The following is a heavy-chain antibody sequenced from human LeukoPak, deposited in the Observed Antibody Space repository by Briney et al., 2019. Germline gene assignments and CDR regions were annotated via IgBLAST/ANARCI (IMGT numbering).Heavy chain of an antibody. D-gene: IGHD3-22*01. CDR2: IKGDASEK. CDR1: GFSINNYW. V-gene: IGHV3-7*03. J-gene: IGHJ3*02. CDR3: AKDNRRYYDSSGYPGAFDI. Sequence: GGSLKLSCAVSGFSINNYWMTWYRQAPGKGLECVAHIKGDASEKHYVDSVKGRFTISRDNAENSLYLQMNSLRAEDTALYYCAKDNRRYYDSSGYPGAFDIWGQGTMVTVSS.